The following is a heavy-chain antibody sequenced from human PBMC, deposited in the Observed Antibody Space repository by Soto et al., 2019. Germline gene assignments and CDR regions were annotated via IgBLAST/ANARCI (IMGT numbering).Heavy chain of an antibody. CDR2: INSDGNST. V-gene: IGHV3-74*01. J-gene: IGHJ4*02. CDR1: GFTFSGSA. CDR3: AKDRSNSWTFDY. Sequence: GGSLRLSCAASGFTFSGSAMHWVRQVPGKGPVWVSRINSDGNSTSYADSVKGRFAISRDDSKNTLYLQMNSLRAEDTAVYYCAKDRSNSWTFDYWGLGTLVTVSS. D-gene: IGHD6-13*01.